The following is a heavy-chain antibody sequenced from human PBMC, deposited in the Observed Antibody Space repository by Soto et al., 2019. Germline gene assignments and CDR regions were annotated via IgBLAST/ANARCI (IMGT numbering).Heavy chain of an antibody. V-gene: IGHV1-58*01. CDR1: GFTFTSSA. D-gene: IGHD1-1*01. J-gene: IGHJ6*02. Sequence: SVKVSCKASGFTFTSSAVQLVRQARGQRLEWIGWIVVGSGNTNYAQKFQERVTITRDMSTSTAYMELSSLRSEDTAVYYCAATDTTGYYYYGMDVWGQGTTVTVSS. CDR2: IVVGSGNT. CDR3: AATDTTGYYYYGMDV.